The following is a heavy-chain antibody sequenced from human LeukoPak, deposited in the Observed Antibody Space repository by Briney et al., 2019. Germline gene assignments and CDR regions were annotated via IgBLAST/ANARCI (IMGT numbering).Heavy chain of an antibody. CDR1: GFTFSDYY. CDR3: ARFVVVPAATYYYYYGMDV. CDR2: ISSSGSTI. J-gene: IGHJ6*02. D-gene: IGHD2-2*01. V-gene: IGHV3-11*01. Sequence: GGSLRLSCAASGFTFSDYYMSWIRQAPGKGLEWVSYISSSGSTIYYADSVKGRFTISRDNAKNSLYLQMNSLRAEDTAVYYCARFVVVPAATYYYYYGMDVWGQGTTVTVSS.